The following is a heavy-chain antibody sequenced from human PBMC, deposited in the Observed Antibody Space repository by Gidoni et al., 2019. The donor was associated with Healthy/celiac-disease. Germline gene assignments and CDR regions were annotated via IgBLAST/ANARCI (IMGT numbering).Heavy chain of an antibody. V-gene: IGHV3-21*01. CDR3: ARGTFTDGFDY. J-gene: IGHJ4*02. D-gene: IGHD2-2*01. CDR2: ISSRSSYI. Sequence: EVPLVESGGGLVKPGGSLSLSGEASGFTLSSYSMNWVRQAPGKGLEWVSSISSRSSYIYYADSGKGRFTISRDNAKNSLYLQMNSLRAEDTAVYYCARGTFTDGFDYWGQGTLVTVSS. CDR1: GFTLSSYS.